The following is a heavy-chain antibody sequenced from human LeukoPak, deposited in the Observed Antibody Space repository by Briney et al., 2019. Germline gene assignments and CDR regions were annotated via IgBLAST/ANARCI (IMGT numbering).Heavy chain of an antibody. CDR1: GFTFTSSA. CDR3: AREESIGRYQFLHDY. V-gene: IGHV1-18*01. CDR2: ISPYNENR. D-gene: IGHD3-16*02. J-gene: IGHJ4*02. Sequence: GASVKVSCKASGFTFTSSAMQWVRQARGQRLEWIGWISPYNENRKYLQKLQGRVTLTTDTSTSTAYMELRSLTSDDTAVYYCAREESIGRYQFLHDYWGQGTLVTVSS.